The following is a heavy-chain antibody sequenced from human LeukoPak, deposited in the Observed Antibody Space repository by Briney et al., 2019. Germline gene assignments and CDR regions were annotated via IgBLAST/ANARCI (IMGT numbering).Heavy chain of an antibody. CDR1: GYTFTSYY. J-gene: IGHJ4*02. D-gene: IGHD6-19*01. V-gene: IGHV1-46*01. CDR2: INPSGGST. CDR3: ARTLSGQWLVPSFRY. Sequence: GASVKVSCKASGYTFTSYYMHWVRQAPGQGLEWMGIINPSGGSTSYAQKFQGRVTMTRDMSTSTVYMELSSLRSEDTAVYYCARTLSGQWLVPSFRYWGQGTPVTVSS.